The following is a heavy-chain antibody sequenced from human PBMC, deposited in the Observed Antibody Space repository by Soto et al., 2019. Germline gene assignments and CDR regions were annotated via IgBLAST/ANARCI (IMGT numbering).Heavy chain of an antibody. D-gene: IGHD6-6*01. CDR3: ARASSSSSAAAY. Sequence: SETLSLTCSVSGESINSGGYYWSWIRHHPGKGLEWIGYIYDSESAYYNPSLKSRVTISMDTSKNHFAMRLSSVTAADTAVYYCARASSSSSAAAYWGQGTQVTVSS. J-gene: IGHJ4*02. V-gene: IGHV4-31*03. CDR2: IYDSESA. CDR1: GESINSGGYY.